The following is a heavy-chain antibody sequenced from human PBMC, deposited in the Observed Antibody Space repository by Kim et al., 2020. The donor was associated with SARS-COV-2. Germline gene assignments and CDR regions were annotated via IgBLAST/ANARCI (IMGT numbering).Heavy chain of an antibody. CDR2: IYYSGST. Sequence: SETLSLTCTVSGGSISSSSYYWGWIRQPPGKGLEWIGSIYYSGSTYYNPSLKSRVTITVDTSKNQFSLKLSSVTAADTAVYYCARQQGKGGGRGYSYGFSSGPRLFDYWGQGTLVTVSS. J-gene: IGHJ4*02. CDR3: ARQQGKGGGRGYSYGFSSGPRLFDY. V-gene: IGHV4-39*01. D-gene: IGHD5-18*01. CDR1: GGSISSSSYY.